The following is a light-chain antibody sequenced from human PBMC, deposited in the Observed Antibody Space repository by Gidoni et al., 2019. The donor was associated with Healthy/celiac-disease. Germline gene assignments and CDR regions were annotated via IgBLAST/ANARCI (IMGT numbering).Light chain of an antibody. CDR2: WAS. CDR3: QQYYSTPPLT. CDR1: QSGLYRSKHKNH. J-gene: IGKJ4*01. Sequence: DIVMTQSPDSLAVSLGERATINCKSSQSGLYRSKHKNHLAWYQQKPGQPPKLLIYWASTRESGVPDRFSGRGSGTDFTLTISSLQSEDVAVYYCQQYYSTPPLTFGGGTKVEIK. V-gene: IGKV4-1*01.